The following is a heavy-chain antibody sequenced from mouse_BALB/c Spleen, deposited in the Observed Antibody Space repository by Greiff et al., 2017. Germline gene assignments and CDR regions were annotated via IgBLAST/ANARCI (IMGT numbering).Heavy chain of an antibody. J-gene: IGHJ3*01. Sequence: VQLQQSGPELVKPGASVKMSCKASGYTFTSYFMHWVKQKPGQGLEWIGYINPYNDGTKYNEKFKGKATLTSDKSSSTAYMELSSLTSEDSAVYYCARPYDYGYAWFAYWGQGTLVTVSA. D-gene: IGHD2-4*01. CDR1: GYTFTSYF. CDR3: ARPYDYGYAWFAY. CDR2: INPYNDGT. V-gene: IGHV1-14*01.